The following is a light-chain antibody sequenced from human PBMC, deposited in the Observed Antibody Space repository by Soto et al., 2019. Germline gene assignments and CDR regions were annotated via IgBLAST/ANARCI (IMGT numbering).Light chain of an antibody. V-gene: IGLV6-57*04. CDR2: EDK. CDR3: QSYDKINLGV. Sequence: NFMLTQPHSVSEAPGKTVTISCTRSSGRIASNYVQWYQQRPGSAPTTVIYEDKQRPSGVPDRFSGSIDSSSNSASLTISGLKTEDEADYYCQSYDKINLGVFGGGTKLTVL. CDR1: SGRIASNY. J-gene: IGLJ3*02.